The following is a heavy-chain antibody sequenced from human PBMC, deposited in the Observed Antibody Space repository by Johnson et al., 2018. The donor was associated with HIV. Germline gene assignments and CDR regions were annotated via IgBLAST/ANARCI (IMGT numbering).Heavy chain of an antibody. CDR3: ARGGSSWYLRAFDI. CDR1: GFTFSSYG. CDR2: IRYDGSNK. V-gene: IGHV3-30*02. Sequence: VQLVESGGGVVQPGGSLRLSCAASGFTFSSYGMHWVRQAPGKGLEWVAFIRYDGSNKYYADSVKGRFTISRDNSKNTLYLQMNSLRPDDTAVYYCARGGSSWYLRAFDIWGQGTMVTVSS. J-gene: IGHJ3*02. D-gene: IGHD6-13*01.